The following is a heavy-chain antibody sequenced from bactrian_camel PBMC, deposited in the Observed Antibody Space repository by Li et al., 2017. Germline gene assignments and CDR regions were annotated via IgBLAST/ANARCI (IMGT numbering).Heavy chain of an antibody. Sequence: HVQLVESGGGSVQAGGSLRLSCVVSGYTNKRNCLGWLRQAPGKERELLAGLYGGSSWYAASVKGRFTISQSNAENTIYLQMNSLKPEDTAMYYCATVNRRYTMYPPLSNDEYKYWGRGTQVTVS. CDR2: LYGGSS. V-gene: IGHV3S55*01. CDR3: ATVNRRYTMYPPLSNDEYKY. J-gene: IGHJ4*01. CDR1: GYTNKRNC. D-gene: IGHD4*01.